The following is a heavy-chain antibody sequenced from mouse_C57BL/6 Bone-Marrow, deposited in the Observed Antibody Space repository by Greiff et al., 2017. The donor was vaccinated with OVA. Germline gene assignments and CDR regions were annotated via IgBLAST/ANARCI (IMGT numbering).Heavy chain of an antibody. CDR1: GFTFSSYA. D-gene: IGHD1-1*01. J-gene: IGHJ3*01. CDR2: ISDGGSYT. CDR3: ARERIITLAY. V-gene: IGHV5-4*01. Sequence: DVKLVESGGGLVKPGGSLKLSCAASGFTFSSYAMSWVRQTPEKRLEWVATISDGGSYTYYPDNVKGRFTISRDNAKNNLYLQMSHLKSEDTAMYYCARERIITLAYWGQGTLVTVSA.